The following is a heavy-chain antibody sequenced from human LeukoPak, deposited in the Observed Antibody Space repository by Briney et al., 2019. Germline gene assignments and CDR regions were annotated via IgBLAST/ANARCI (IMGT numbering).Heavy chain of an antibody. D-gene: IGHD3-16*01. CDR2: IYYSGST. Sequence: PSETLSLTCTVSGASISSSSYYWGWIRQPPGKGLEWIGSIYYSGSTYYNPSLKSRVTISVDTSKNQFSLKLSSVTAADTAVYYCASQGGNYFDYWGQGTLVTVSS. J-gene: IGHJ4*02. CDR1: GASISSSSYY. CDR3: ASQGGNYFDY. V-gene: IGHV4-39*01.